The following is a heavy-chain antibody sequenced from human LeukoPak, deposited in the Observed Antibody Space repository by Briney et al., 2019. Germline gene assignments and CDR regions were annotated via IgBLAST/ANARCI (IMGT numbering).Heavy chain of an antibody. D-gene: IGHD5-12*01. Sequence: ASVKVSCKASGYTFTGYYMHWVRQAPGQGLEWMGWINPNSGGTNYAQKFQGRATMTRDTSISTAYMELSRLRSDDTGVYYCARGSAYSGYDSGDYWGQGTLVTVSS. J-gene: IGHJ4*02. V-gene: IGHV1-2*02. CDR2: INPNSGGT. CDR1: GYTFTGYY. CDR3: ARGSAYSGYDSGDY.